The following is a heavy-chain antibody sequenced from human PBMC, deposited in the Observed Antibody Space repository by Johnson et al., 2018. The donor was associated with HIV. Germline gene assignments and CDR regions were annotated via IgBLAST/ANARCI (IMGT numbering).Heavy chain of an antibody. CDR3: AREDPPGLLRRSGAFDI. D-gene: IGHD3-16*01. V-gene: IGHV3-30*14. J-gene: IGHJ3*02. CDR2: ISYDGISQ. CDR1: GFTCSSYA. Sequence: VQLVESGGGVVQPGRSLRLSCAASGFTCSSYAMHWVRQAPGKGLEWVAAISYDGISQYYADSVKGRFTISRDNSKNTLYLQMNSLRAEDTAVYYCAREDPPGLLRRSGAFDIWGQGTMVTVSS.